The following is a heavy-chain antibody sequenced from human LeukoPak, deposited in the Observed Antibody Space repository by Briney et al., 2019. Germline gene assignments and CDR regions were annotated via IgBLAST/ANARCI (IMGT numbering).Heavy chain of an antibody. V-gene: IGHV3-48*01. J-gene: IGHJ4*02. D-gene: IGHD3-9*01. CDR1: GFTFSSYS. CDR2: ISTGSTNI. CDR3: ARDLDWAFDY. Sequence: QPGGSLRLSCATSGFTFSSYSMNWVRQAPGKGLEWVSYISTGSTNIKQADSVKGRFTISRDNAKNSLYLQMNSLRAEDTAVYYCARDLDWAFDYWGQGILVTVSS.